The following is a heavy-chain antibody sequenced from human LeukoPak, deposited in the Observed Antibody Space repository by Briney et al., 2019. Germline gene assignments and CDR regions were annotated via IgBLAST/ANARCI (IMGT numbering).Heavy chain of an antibody. V-gene: IGHV4-39*01. Sequence: PPETLSLTCTVSGGSISSSSYYWGWIRQPPGKGLEWIGSIYYSGSTYYNPSLKSRVTISVDTSKNQFSLKLSSVTAADTAVYYCARLSGSYSAWSQGTLVTVSS. D-gene: IGHD1-26*01. CDR2: IYYSGST. CDR3: ARLSGSYSA. CDR1: GGSISSSSYY. J-gene: IGHJ5*02.